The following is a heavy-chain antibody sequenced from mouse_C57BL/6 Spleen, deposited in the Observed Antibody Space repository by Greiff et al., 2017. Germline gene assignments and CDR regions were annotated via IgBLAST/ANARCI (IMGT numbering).Heavy chain of an antibody. CDR2: IYPRSGNT. Sequence: VQLQQSGAELARPGASVKLSCKASGYTFTSYGISWVKQRTGQGLEWIGEIYPRSGNTYYNEKFKGKATLTADNSSITAYMELRSLTSEDSAVYFCARWGTTGVAPYFYDWGQGTTLTVSA. J-gene: IGHJ2*01. CDR1: GYTFTSYG. D-gene: IGHD1-1*01. V-gene: IGHV1-81*01. CDR3: ARWGTTGVAPYFYD.